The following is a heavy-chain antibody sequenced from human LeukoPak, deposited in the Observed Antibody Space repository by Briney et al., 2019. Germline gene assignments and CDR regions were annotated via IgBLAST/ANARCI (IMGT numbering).Heavy chain of an antibody. D-gene: IGHD2-2*01. CDR3: AKVLPDLSVVVPAAPYYYYYMDV. CDR1: GYTFTSYA. J-gene: IGHJ6*03. Sequence: GASVKVSCKASGYTFTSYAMNWVRQAPGQGLEWMGWINTNTGNPTYAQGFTGRFVFSLDTSVSTAYLQISSLKAEDTAVYYCAKVLPDLSVVVPAAPYYYYYMDVWGKGTTVTVSS. CDR2: INTNTGNP. V-gene: IGHV7-4-1*02.